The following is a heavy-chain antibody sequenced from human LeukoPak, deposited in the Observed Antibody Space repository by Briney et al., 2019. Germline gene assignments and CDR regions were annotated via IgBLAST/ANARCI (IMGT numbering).Heavy chain of an antibody. Sequence: GGSLRLSCAASGFTFSSYAMSWVRQAPGKGLEWVSSVSGSGGYTYYAGSVKGRFTISRDNSKNTLYLQMNSLRAEDTATYYCAKDRPNYYDSSGHYYRRDGDYWGQGTLVTVSS. CDR1: GFTFSSYA. J-gene: IGHJ4*02. CDR3: AKDRPNYYDSSGHYYRRDGDY. CDR2: VSGSGGYT. D-gene: IGHD3-22*01. V-gene: IGHV3-23*01.